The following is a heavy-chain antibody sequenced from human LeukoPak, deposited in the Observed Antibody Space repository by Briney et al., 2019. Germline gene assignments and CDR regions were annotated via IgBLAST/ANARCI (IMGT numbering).Heavy chain of an antibody. Sequence: SVKVSCKASGGIFSSYAISWVRQAPGQGLEWMGRIIPIFGTANYAQKFQGRVTITTDESTSTAYMELSSLRSEDTAVYYCARGGSSRGDRFDYWGQGTLVTVSS. CDR3: ARGGSSRGDRFDY. CDR2: IIPIFGTA. J-gene: IGHJ4*02. CDR1: GGIFSSYA. V-gene: IGHV1-69*05. D-gene: IGHD3-10*01.